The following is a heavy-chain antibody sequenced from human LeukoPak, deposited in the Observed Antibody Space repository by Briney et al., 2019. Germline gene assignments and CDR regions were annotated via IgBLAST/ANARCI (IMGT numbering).Heavy chain of an antibody. D-gene: IGHD3-10*01. CDR1: GGSITSSPYH. V-gene: IGHV4-39*07. CDR3: AARKFNYGFRTPFDY. Sequence: KCSETLSLTCTVSGGSITSSPYHWAWIRQPPGRGPEWIGTVSHTGATQYSPSLTIRVTISLDTSKNQFSLKLSSVTAADTALYYCAARKFNYGFRTPFDYWGQRTLVTVSS. J-gene: IGHJ4*02. CDR2: VSHTGAT.